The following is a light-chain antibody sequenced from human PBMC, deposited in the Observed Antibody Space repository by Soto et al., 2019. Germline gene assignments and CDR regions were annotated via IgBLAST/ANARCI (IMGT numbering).Light chain of an antibody. V-gene: IGKV1-5*01. CDR3: QQYSDYPRT. Sequence: DIQMTQSPSTLSASVGDRVTITCRASLSISSQLAWYQQKPGKAPKLLIYDASSLESGVPSRFSGSGSGTEFTLTISSLQPDDFATYYCQQYSDYPRTFGQGTKVEI. J-gene: IGKJ1*01. CDR2: DAS. CDR1: LSISSQ.